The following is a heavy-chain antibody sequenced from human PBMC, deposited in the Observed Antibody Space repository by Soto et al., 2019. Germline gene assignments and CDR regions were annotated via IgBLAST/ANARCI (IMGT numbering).Heavy chain of an antibody. D-gene: IGHD2-15*01. CDR1: GFTFIAYS. CDR3: ARDPGCSGGICYRDLDY. V-gene: IGHV3-48*01. CDR2: ISSTANTI. Sequence: PGVSLILCCAASGFTFIAYSMSWIRQAPGKGLEWVSYISSTANTIYYADSVKGRFTISRDNAKNSLSLHMNSLSAEDTAVYYCARDPGCSGGICYRDLDYWGPGTQVHVSS. J-gene: IGHJ4*02.